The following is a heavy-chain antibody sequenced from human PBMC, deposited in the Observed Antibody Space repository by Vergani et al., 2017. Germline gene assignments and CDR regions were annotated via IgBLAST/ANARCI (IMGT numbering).Heavy chain of an antibody. D-gene: IGHD3-3*01. CDR1: GGSISSSNYY. J-gene: IGHJ5*02. CDR3: ARLGVSITILGVVISPRRGWFDP. Sequence: QLQLQESGPGLVKPSETLSLTCTVSGGSISSSNYYWGWIRQPPGKGLEWIGSIYYSGSTYYNPSLKSRVTISVDTSKNQFSLKLSSVTAADTAVYYCARLGVSITILGVVISPRRGWFDPWGQGTLVTVSS. V-gene: IGHV4-39*07. CDR2: IYYSGST.